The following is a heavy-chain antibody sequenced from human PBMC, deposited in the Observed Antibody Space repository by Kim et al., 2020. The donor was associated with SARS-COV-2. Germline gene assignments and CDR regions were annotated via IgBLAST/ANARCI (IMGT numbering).Heavy chain of an antibody. Sequence: GGSLRLSCAASGFTFSFFGMNWVRQAPGKGLEWMSYITSSSTNIYYSDSVKGRFTMSRDDAKNLLFLEMNSLRAEDSAVYYCARNEVYSPDLWGQGTLVTVSS. CDR2: ITSSSTNI. CDR1: GFTFSFFG. CDR3: ARNEVYSPDL. J-gene: IGHJ5*02. V-gene: IGHV3-48*04. D-gene: IGHD2-8*01.